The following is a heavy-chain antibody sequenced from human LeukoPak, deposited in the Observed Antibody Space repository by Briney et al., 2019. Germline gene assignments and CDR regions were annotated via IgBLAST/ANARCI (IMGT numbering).Heavy chain of an antibody. CDR1: GFSFSSYA. CDR3: AKDDSSGYYYFDY. J-gene: IGHJ4*02. Sequence: GGSLRLSCAASGFSFSSYAMSWVRQAPGKGLEWVSAISGSGGSTYYADSVKGRFTISRDNSKNTLYLQMNSLRAEDTAVYYCAKDDSSGYYYFDYWGQGTLVTVSS. D-gene: IGHD3-22*01. CDR2: ISGSGGST. V-gene: IGHV3-23*01.